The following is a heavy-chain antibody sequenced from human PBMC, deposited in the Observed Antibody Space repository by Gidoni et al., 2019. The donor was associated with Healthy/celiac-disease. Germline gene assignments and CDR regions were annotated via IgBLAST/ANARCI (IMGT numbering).Heavy chain of an antibody. V-gene: IGHV3-23*01. D-gene: IGHD3-22*01. CDR3: AKGGYDSSGDIDAFDI. J-gene: IGHJ3*02. Sequence: EVQLLESGGGLVQPGGSLRLSCAASGFTFSSYAMRWVRQAPGKGLEWVAAISGSGGSTYYADSVKGRFTISRDNSKNTLYLQMNSLRAEDTAVYYCAKGGYDSSGDIDAFDIWGQGTMVTVSS. CDR1: GFTFSSYA. CDR2: ISGSGGST.